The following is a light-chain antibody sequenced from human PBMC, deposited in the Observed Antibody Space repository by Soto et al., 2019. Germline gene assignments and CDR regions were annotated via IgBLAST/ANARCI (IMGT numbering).Light chain of an antibody. CDR1: QSMSNW. Sequence: DIQMTQSPSTLPASVGDRVTITCRSSQSMSNWLAWYQQKPGTAPKVLIYHASNLQSAVPSRFIGSGSWTEFTRTIGSLQPDDFATYYCQQYNSYSFGQGTKVEMK. V-gene: IGKV1-5*01. CDR3: QQYNSYS. CDR2: HAS. J-gene: IGKJ1*01.